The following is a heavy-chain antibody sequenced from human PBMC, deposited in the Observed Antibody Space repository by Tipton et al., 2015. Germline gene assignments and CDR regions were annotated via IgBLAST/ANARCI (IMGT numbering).Heavy chain of an antibody. CDR2: IYYIGST. D-gene: IGHD4-23*01. CDR3: ARARGRHGGLFDS. Sequence: TLSLTCAVSGGSVSSPSYYWSWIRQPPGKGLEWIGYIYYIGSTNYNPSLKGRLTMSIDTSKNQFSLNLSSVTASDTAVYYCARARGRHGGLFDSWGQGILVTVSS. V-gene: IGHV4-61*01. J-gene: IGHJ4*02. CDR1: GGSVSSPSYY.